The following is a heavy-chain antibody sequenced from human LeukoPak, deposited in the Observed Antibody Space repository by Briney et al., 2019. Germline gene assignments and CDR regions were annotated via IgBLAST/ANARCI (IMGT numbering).Heavy chain of an antibody. CDR2: IKSKTDGGTT. CDR1: GFTFSNAW. Sequence: GGSLRLSCAASGFTFSNAWTSWVRQAPGKGLEWVGRIKSKTDGGTTDYAAPVKGRFTISRDDSKNTLYLQMNSLKTEDTAVYYCTTSLSSGYYIDYWGQGTLVTVSS. D-gene: IGHD3-22*01. CDR3: TTSLSSGYYIDY. V-gene: IGHV3-15*01. J-gene: IGHJ4*02.